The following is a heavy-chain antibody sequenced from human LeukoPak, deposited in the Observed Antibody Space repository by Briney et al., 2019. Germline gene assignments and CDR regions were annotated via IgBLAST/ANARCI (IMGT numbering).Heavy chain of an antibody. Sequence: GGSLRLSCSASGFTFSSYSMNWVRQAPGKGLEWVSSISSSSSYIYYADSVKGRFTISRDDAKNPLYLQTNSLRAEDTAVYYCAELGITMIGGVWGKGTPVTISS. CDR3: AELGITMIGGV. CDR2: ISSSSSYI. CDR1: GFTFSSYS. D-gene: IGHD3-10*02. V-gene: IGHV3-21*01. J-gene: IGHJ6*04.